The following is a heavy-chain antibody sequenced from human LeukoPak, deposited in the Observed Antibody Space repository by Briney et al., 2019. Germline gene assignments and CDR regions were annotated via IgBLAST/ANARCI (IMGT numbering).Heavy chain of an antibody. D-gene: IGHD4-17*01. CDR3: ARVGRDDYGDYVGS. CDR2: IYYSGST. V-gene: IGHV4-39*07. Sequence: PSETLSLTCTVSGGSISSSSYYWGWIRQPPGKGLEWIGSIYYSGSTYYNPSLKSRVTISVDTSKNQFSLKLSSVTAADTAVYYCARVGRDDYGDYVGSWGQGTLVTASS. J-gene: IGHJ4*02. CDR1: GGSISSSSYY.